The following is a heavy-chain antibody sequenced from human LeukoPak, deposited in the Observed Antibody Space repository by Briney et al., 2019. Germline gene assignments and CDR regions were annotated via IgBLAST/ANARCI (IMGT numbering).Heavy chain of an antibody. CDR1: GFTFSNYA. CDR3: ARDNWGFDY. D-gene: IGHD3-16*01. Sequence: GGSLRLSCAASGFTFSNYAMHWVRQAPGKGLEWVAVISFDGSNKYYADSVKGRFTISRDNSKNTLYLQMNSLRAEDTAVYYCARDNWGFDYWGQGTLVTVSS. CDR2: ISFDGSNK. J-gene: IGHJ4*02. V-gene: IGHV3-30-3*01.